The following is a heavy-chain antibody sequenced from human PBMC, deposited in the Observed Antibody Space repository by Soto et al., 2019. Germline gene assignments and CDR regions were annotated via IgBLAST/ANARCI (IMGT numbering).Heavy chain of an antibody. V-gene: IGHV4-39*02. D-gene: IGHD2-15*01. Sequence: SETLSLTCTVSGGSISSSSYYWGWIRQPPGKGLEWIGSIYYSGSTYYNPSLKSRVTISVDTSKNQFSLKLSSVTAADTAVYYCARELGYCSGGSCYPYALDYWGQGTLVTVSS. CDR3: ARELGYCSGGSCYPYALDY. CDR1: GGSISSSSYY. J-gene: IGHJ4*02. CDR2: IYYSGST.